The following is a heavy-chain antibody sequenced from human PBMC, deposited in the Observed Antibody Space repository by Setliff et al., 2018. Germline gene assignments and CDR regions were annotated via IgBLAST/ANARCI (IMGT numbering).Heavy chain of an antibody. Sequence: GASVKVSCKASGGTFSNIGISWVRQAPGQGLEWMGGIIPLFGTTNYAQEFQGRVTITTDESTNTAYMELSSLRSEDTAMYYCAREKVVVVSATSYHYHMDVWGKGTTVTVSS. CDR2: IIPLFGTT. CDR1: GGTFSNIG. J-gene: IGHJ6*03. CDR3: AREKVVVVSATSYHYHMDV. D-gene: IGHD2-15*01. V-gene: IGHV1-69*05.